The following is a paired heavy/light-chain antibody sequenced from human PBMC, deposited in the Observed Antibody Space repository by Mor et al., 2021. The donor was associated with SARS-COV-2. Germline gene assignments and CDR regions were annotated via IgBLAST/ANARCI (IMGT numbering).Light chain of an antibody. CDR3: QQRSNWPPGGT. CDR2: DAS. V-gene: IGKV3-11*01. Sequence: EIVLTQSPATLSLSPGERATLSCRASQSVSSYLAWYQQKPGQAPRLLIYDASNRATGIPARFSGSGSGTDFTLTISSLEPEDFAVYYCQQRSNWPPGGTFGQGTKLEIK. J-gene: IGKJ2*02. CDR1: QSVSSY.
Heavy chain of an antibody. CDR1: GFTFSSYA. Sequence: EVQLLESGGGLVQPGGSLRLSCAASGFTFSSYAMSWVRQAPGKGLEWVSAISGSGGSTYYADSVKGRFTISRDNSKNTLYLQMNSLRAEDTAVYYCAKDQSAHYGDYDYYYYGMDVWGQGTTVTVSS. CDR3: AKDQSAHYGDYDYYYYGMDV. J-gene: IGHJ6*02. V-gene: IGHV3-23*01. D-gene: IGHD4-17*01. CDR2: ISGSGGST.